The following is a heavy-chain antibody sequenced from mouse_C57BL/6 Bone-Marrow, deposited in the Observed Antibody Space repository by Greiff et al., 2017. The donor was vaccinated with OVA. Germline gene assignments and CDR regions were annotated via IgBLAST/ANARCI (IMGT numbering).Heavy chain of an antibody. D-gene: IGHD4-1*01. CDR1: GYSITSGYY. J-gene: IGHJ3*01. CDR3: ARDRTGTWFAY. CDR2: ISYDGSN. Sequence: EVQLQESGPGLMKPSQSLSLTCSVTGYSITSGYYWNWIRQFPGNKLEWMGYISYDGSNNYNPSLKNRISITRDTSKNQFFLKLNSVTTEDTATYYCARDRTGTWFAYWGQGTLVTVSA. V-gene: IGHV3-6*01.